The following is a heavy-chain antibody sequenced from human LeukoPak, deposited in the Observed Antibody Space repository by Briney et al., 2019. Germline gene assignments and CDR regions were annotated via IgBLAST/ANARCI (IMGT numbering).Heavy chain of an antibody. CDR2: IKSKTDGGTT. D-gene: IGHD2-2*01. J-gene: IGHJ4*02. CDR1: GFTFSNAW. Sequence: PGGSLRLSCAASGFTFSNAWMNWVRQAPGKGLKWVGRIKSKTDGGTTDYAAPVKGRFTISRDDSKNTLYLQMNSLKTEDTAVYYCTTDIEASDIVVVPAAPLTGGHWGQGTLVTVSS. CDR3: TTDIEASDIVVVPAAPLTGGH. V-gene: IGHV3-15*07.